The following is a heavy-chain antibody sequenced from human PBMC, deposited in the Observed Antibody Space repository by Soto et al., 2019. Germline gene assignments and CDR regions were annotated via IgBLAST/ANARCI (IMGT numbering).Heavy chain of an antibody. Sequence: EVQLLESGGGLVQPGGSLRLFCAASGFTFSSYAMSWVRQAPGKGLEWVSAISGSGADTYYADSVKGRFTISRDNSKNTLYLQMNSLRDEDAALYYCAKDRLASGSGVRFDPWGQGTLVTVSS. D-gene: IGHD3-10*01. V-gene: IGHV3-23*01. CDR2: ISGSGADT. CDR1: GFTFSSYA. J-gene: IGHJ5*02. CDR3: AKDRLASGSGVRFDP.